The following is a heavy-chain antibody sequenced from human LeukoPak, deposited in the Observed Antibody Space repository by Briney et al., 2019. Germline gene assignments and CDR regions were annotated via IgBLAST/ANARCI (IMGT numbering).Heavy chain of an antibody. V-gene: IGHV1-2*02. CDR1: GYTFTSYG. CDR3: ASTLLYSSSWYDFDY. D-gene: IGHD6-13*01. CDR2: INPNSGGT. Sequence: GASVKVSCKASGYTFTSYGISWVRQAPGQGLEWMGWINPNSGGTNYAQKFQGRVTMTRDTSISTAYMELSRLRSDDTAVYYCASTLLYSSSWYDFDYWGQGTLVTVSS. J-gene: IGHJ4*02.